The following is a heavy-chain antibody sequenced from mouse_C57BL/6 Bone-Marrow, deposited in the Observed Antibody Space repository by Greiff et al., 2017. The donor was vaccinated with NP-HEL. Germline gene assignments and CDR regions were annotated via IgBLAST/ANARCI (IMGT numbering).Heavy chain of an antibody. D-gene: IGHD1-1*01. J-gene: IGHJ3*01. CDR2: IYPGNSDT. V-gene: IGHV1-5*01. CDR3: TTVYYYGSSPWFAY. CDR1: GYTFTSYW. Sequence: VQLQQSGTVLARPGASVKMSCKTSGYTFTSYWMHWVKQRPGQGLEWIGAIYPGNSDTSYNQKFKGKAKLTAVTSASTAYMELSSLTNEDSAVYYCTTVYYYGSSPWFAYWGQGTLVTVSA.